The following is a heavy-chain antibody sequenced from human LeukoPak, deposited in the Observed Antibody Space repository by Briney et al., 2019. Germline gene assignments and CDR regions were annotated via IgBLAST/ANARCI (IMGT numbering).Heavy chain of an antibody. CDR2: IYYSGST. CDR1: GGSISSYY. D-gene: IGHD2-2*01. CDR3: ARALGYCTSTSCLNYNYYGMDV. Sequence: SETLSLTCTVSGGSISSYYWSWLRQPPGKGLAGIGYIYYSGSTNYNPSLMSRVTISLDTSKNQFSLKLSSVTAADTAMYYCARALGYCTSTSCLNYNYYGMDVWGQGTTVTVSS. J-gene: IGHJ6*02. V-gene: IGHV4-59*01.